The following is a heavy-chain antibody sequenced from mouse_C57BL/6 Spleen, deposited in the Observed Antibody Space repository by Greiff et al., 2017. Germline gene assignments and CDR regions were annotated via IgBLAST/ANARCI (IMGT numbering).Heavy chain of an antibody. CDR1: GYAFSSSW. Sequence: QVQLQQSGPELVKPGASVKISCKASGYAFSSSWMNWVKQRPGKGLEWIGRIYPGDGDTNYNGKFKGKATLTADKSSSTAYMQLSSLTSEDSAVYFCARYYGSRGWGQGTLVTVSA. CDR3: ARYYGSRG. J-gene: IGHJ3*01. D-gene: IGHD1-1*01. CDR2: IYPGDGDT. V-gene: IGHV1-82*01.